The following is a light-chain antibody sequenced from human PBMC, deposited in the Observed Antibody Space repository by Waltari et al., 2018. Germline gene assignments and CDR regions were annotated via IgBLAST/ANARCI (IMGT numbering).Light chain of an antibody. Sequence: EVVLTQSPGTLSLAPGERATLSCRASQSVSSTSLAWYQQKPGQAPGPRIYGASIRATGIPDRFSGSGSETDFTLTISRLEPEDFGVYYCHHYGTSPPLTFGGGTKVEIK. CDR3: HHYGTSPPLT. V-gene: IGKV3-20*01. J-gene: IGKJ4*01. CDR1: QSVSSTS. CDR2: GAS.